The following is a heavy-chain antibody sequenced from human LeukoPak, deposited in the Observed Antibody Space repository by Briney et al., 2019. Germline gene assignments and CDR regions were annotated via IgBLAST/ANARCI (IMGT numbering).Heavy chain of an antibody. CDR2: IHNSGTT. Sequence: NSSETLSLTCAVSGGPFSGYFWSWIRQPPGKGLGWIGEIHNSGTTNYNPSLNSRVTISEDTSKNQFHLNLSSVTAADTAVYYCARRYYYNLGSFPFDFWGQGTLVTVSS. CDR1: GGPFSGYF. CDR3: ARRYYYNLGSFPFDF. V-gene: IGHV4-34*01. D-gene: IGHD3-10*01. J-gene: IGHJ4*02.